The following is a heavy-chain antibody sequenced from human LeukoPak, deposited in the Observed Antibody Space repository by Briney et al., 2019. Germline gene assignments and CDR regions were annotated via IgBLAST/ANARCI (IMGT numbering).Heavy chain of an antibody. J-gene: IGHJ4*02. Sequence: SETLSLTCAVYGGSFSGYYWSWIRQPPGKGLEWIGEINHSGSTNYNPSLKSRVTISVDTSKNQFSLKLTSVTAADTAVYYCARGANYYDSSGYSATFDYWGQGTLVTVSS. CDR1: GGSFSGYY. V-gene: IGHV4-34*01. CDR2: INHSGST. CDR3: ARGANYYDSSGYSATFDY. D-gene: IGHD3-22*01.